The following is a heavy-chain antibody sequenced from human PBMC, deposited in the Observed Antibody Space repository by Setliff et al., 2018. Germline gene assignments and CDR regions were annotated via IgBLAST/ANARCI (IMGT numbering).Heavy chain of an antibody. CDR2: IWYDGNNK. CDR3: GREYSSSSY. Sequence: GGSLRLSCVASGFTFKNYGMHWVRQAPGKGLEWVAVIWYDGNNKDHADSVKGRFTSSRDNAKNSLYLQMNSLGAEDTAVYHCGREYSSSSYWGQGILVTVSS. V-gene: IGHV3-33*01. D-gene: IGHD6-6*01. CDR1: GFTFKNYG. J-gene: IGHJ4*02.